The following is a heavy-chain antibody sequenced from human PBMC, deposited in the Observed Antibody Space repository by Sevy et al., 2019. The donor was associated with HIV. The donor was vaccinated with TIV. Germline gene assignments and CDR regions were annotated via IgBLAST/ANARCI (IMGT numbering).Heavy chain of an antibody. D-gene: IGHD3-10*01. CDR3: ARDLMSFRTYGSGSPFDY. V-gene: IGHV1-18*01. J-gene: IGHJ4*02. CDR1: GYTFTSYG. CDR2: ISAYNGNT. Sequence: ASVKVSCKASGYTFTSYGISWVRQAPGQGLEWMGWISAYNGNTTYAQKLQGRVTMTTDTSTSTAYMELRSLRSDDTAVYYCARDLMSFRTYGSGSPFDYWGQGTLVIVSS.